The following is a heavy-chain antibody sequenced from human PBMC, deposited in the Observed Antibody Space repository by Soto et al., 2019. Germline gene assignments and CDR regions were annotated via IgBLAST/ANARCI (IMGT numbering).Heavy chain of an antibody. J-gene: IGHJ6*02. CDR2: TYYRSKWHN. D-gene: IGHD6-6*01. CDR3: ARANEYTSSSGMDV. V-gene: IGHV6-1*01. Sequence: QVQLQQSGPGLVKPSQTLSLTCAISGDSVSSNSAAWNWIRQSPSRGLEWLGRTYYRSKWHNNYAVSVKSRITINPDTSKNHFSLQLNSVTPEDTAVYSCARANEYTSSSGMDVWGQGTTVTVSS. CDR1: GDSVSSNSAA.